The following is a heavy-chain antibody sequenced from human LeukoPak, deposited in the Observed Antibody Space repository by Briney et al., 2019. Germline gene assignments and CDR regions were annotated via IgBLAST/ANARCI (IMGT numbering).Heavy chain of an antibody. D-gene: IGHD1-26*01. Sequence: PGGSLRLSCAASGFTFSSYGMHWVRQAPGKGLEWVAFIRYDGSNKYYADSVKGRFTISRDNSKNTLYLQMNSLRAEDTAVYYCAKDPRSIVGATPDYWGQGTLVTVSS. CDR1: GFTFSSYG. CDR3: AKDPRSIVGATPDY. CDR2: IRYDGSNK. J-gene: IGHJ4*02. V-gene: IGHV3-30*02.